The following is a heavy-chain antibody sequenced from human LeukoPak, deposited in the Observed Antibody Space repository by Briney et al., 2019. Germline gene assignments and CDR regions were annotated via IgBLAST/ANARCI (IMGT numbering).Heavy chain of an antibody. V-gene: IGHV4-59*01. D-gene: IGHD3-22*01. CDR1: GGSISSYY. CDR3: ARSYDSSGYSSFWY. J-gene: IGHJ4*02. CDR2: ICYSGST. Sequence: SETLCLTCTVSGGSISSYYWSWIRQPPGKGLEWIGYICYSGSTNYNPSLKSRVTISVDTSKNQFSLKLSSVTAADTAVYYCARSYDSSGYSSFWYWGQGALVTASS.